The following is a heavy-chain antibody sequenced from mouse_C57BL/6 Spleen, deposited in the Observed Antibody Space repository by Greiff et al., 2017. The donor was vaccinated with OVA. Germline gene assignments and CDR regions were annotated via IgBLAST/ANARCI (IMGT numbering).Heavy chain of an antibody. D-gene: IGHD2-3*01. CDR1: GYTFTSYG. V-gene: IGHV1-81*01. CDR3: ARLDDGYYQYYFDY. CDR2: IYPRSGNT. J-gene: IGHJ2*01. Sequence: VQLVESGAELARPGASVKLSCKASGYTFTSYGISWVKQRTGQGLEGIGEIYPRSGNTYYNEKFKGKATLTADKSSSTAYMELRSLTSEDSAVYFCARLDDGYYQYYFDYWGQGTTLTVSS.